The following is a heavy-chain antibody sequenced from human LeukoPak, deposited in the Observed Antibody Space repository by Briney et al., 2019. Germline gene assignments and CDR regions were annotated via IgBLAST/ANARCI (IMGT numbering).Heavy chain of an antibody. Sequence: GASVKVSCKASGYTFTSYDINWVRQATGQGLEWMGWMNPNSGNTGYAQKFQGRVTMTRNTSISTAYMELSSLRSEDTAVYYCARLGEEGDYVGRWAYYYYYMDVWGKGTTVTVSS. CDR1: GYTFTSYD. V-gene: IGHV1-8*01. J-gene: IGHJ6*03. CDR3: ARLGEEGDYVGRWAYYYYYMDV. CDR2: MNPNSGNT. D-gene: IGHD3-16*01.